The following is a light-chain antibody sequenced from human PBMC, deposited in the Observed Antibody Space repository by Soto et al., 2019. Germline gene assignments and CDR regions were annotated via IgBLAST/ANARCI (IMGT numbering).Light chain of an antibody. CDR1: QSISSY. V-gene: IGKV1-39*01. CDR2: AAS. Sequence: DIQMTQPPSSLSASVGDRVTITCRASQSISSYLNWYQQKPGKAPKLLIYAASSLQSGVPSRFSGSGSGTDFTLTISSLQPEDFATYYCQQSYSTLWTFGQGTNVEIK. CDR3: QQSYSTLWT. J-gene: IGKJ1*01.